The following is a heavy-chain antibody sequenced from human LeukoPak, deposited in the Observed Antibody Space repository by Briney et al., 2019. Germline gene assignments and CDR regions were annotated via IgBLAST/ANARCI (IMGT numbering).Heavy chain of an antibody. CDR2: INHSGST. V-gene: IGHV4-34*01. Sequence: SETLSLTCAVYGGSFSGYYWSWIRQPPGKGLEWIGEINHSGSTNYNPSLKSRVTISVDTSKNQFSLKLSSVTAADTAVYYCAGRGYSGYDLNYWGQGPVVTVSS. D-gene: IGHD5-12*01. CDR3: AGRGYSGYDLNY. J-gene: IGHJ4*02. CDR1: GGSFSGYY.